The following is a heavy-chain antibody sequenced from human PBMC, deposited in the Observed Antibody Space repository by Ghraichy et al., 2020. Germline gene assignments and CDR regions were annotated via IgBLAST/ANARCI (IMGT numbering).Heavy chain of an antibody. Sequence: GGSLRLSCTASGFTFSSYAMTWVRQAPGKGPEWVSTISGGGDKTYYVDSVKGRFTISRDNSKNTLYLHMNSLRVEDTAVYYCAKDRHANYDSQNSMIDYWGQGTLVTVSS. CDR1: GFTFSSYA. V-gene: IGHV3-23*01. CDR2: ISGGGDKT. CDR3: AKDRHANYDSQNSMIDY. J-gene: IGHJ4*02. D-gene: IGHD3-16*01.